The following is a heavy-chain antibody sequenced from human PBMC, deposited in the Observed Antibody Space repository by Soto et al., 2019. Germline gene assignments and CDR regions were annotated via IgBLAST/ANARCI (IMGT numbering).Heavy chain of an antibody. J-gene: IGHJ4*02. CDR1: GFSLTTSEVG. D-gene: IGHD6-13*01. V-gene: IGHV2-5*02. CDR2: TYWDNDQ. CDR3: ALTGYTSTWHGRTWDY. Sequence: QITLKESVPTLVKPTQTLTLTCSFSGFSLTTSEVGVGWIRQPPGKALEWLAVTYWDNDQRYSPSLKNRLTISKDTSQNQVVLTMTNTDPVDTSTYYCALTGYTSTWHGRTWDYWGQGTLVTVSS.